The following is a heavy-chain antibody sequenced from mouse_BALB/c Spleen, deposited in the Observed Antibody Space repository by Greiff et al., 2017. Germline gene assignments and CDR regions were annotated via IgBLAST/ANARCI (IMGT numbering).Heavy chain of an antibody. CDR3: ARAYYRYEDYYAMDY. Sequence: EVQGVESGGGLVKPGGSLKLSCAASGFTFSDYYMYWVRQTPEKRLEWVATISDGGSYTYYPDSVKGRFTISRDNAKNNLYLQMSSLKSEDTAMYYCARAYYRYEDYYAMDYWGQGTSVTVSS. CDR2: ISDGGSYT. CDR1: GFTFSDYY. V-gene: IGHV5-4*02. D-gene: IGHD2-14*01. J-gene: IGHJ4*01.